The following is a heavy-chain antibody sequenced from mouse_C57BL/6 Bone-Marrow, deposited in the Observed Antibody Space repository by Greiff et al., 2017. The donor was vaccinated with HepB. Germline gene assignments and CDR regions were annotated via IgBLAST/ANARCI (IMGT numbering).Heavy chain of an antibody. CDR3: ARNWDRYFDV. CDR2: INPDSSTI. Sequence: TASGVDFSRYWMSWVRRAPGKGLEWIGEINPDSSTINYAPSLKDKFIISRDNAKNTLYLQMSKVRSEDTALYYCARNWDRYFDVWGTGTTVTVSS. D-gene: IGHD4-1*01. V-gene: IGHV4-1*01. CDR1: GVDFSRYW. J-gene: IGHJ1*03.